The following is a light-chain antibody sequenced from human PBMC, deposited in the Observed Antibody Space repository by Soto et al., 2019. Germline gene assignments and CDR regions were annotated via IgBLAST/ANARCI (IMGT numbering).Light chain of an antibody. Sequence: DIQMPQSPSSLSASVGDRVPITCRASQRIGSYVNWYQQKPGKAPKLLIYAATNLEEGVPSRFSGSGSGTDFSLSVSGLQPEDFATYYCQQSYSIPVWTFGHGTKVDIK. V-gene: IGKV1-39*01. J-gene: IGKJ1*01. CDR3: QQSYSIPVWT. CDR1: QRIGSY. CDR2: AAT.